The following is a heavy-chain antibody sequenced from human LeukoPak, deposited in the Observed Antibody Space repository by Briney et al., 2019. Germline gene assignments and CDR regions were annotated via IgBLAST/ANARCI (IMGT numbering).Heavy chain of an antibody. Sequence: PGGSLRLPCAASGFTFSSYYMHWVRHAPGKGLVWVSRINSDGSSTNYADSVKGRFTISRDNAKNTLYLQMNSLRAEDTPVYYCARTDNDYDSSPFDYWGQGTLVTVSS. V-gene: IGHV3-74*01. CDR3: ARTDNDYDSSPFDY. CDR1: GFTFSSYY. J-gene: IGHJ4*02. D-gene: IGHD4-17*01. CDR2: INSDGSST.